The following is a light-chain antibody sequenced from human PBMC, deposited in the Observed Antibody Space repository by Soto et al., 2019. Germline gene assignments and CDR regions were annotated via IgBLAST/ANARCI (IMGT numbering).Light chain of an antibody. CDR2: GAS. CDR3: QHYGSSPYT. J-gene: IGKJ2*01. V-gene: IGKV3-20*01. Sequence: EIVLTQSPGTLSLSPGERATLSCRASQSVSSGSLAWYQQKPGQAPRLLLYGASNRTSGIPDRFSGSGSGTDFTLTISRREPEEFAVYSCQHYGSSPYTFGQGPKLEI. CDR1: QSVSSGS.